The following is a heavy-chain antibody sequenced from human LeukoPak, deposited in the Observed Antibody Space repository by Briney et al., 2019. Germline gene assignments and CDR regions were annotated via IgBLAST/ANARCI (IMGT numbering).Heavy chain of an antibody. Sequence: PGGSLRLSCAVSGFTFSRSAMSWVRQAPGKGLEWVSGISIGGEATYYADSVQGRFTISRDNSKNTVYLQMYSLGVEDTAVYYCAKEEVPNDYWGQGILVTVSS. CDR3: AKEEVPNDY. V-gene: IGHV3-23*01. J-gene: IGHJ4*02. CDR1: GFTFSRSA. D-gene: IGHD2-2*01. CDR2: ISIGGEAT.